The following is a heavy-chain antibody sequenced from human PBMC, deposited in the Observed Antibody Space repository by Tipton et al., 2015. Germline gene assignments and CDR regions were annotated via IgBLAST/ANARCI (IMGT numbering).Heavy chain of an antibody. CDR2: IYHSGST. Sequence: TLSLTCAVYGGSFSGYYWSWIRQPPGKGLEWIGSIYHSGSTYYNPSLKSRVTISVDTSKNQFSLKLNSVTAADTARYYCARERENSYGSFDLWGQGALVTVSS. J-gene: IGHJ4*02. D-gene: IGHD5-18*01. CDR3: ARERENSYGSFDL. V-gene: IGHV4-34*01. CDR1: GGSFSGYY.